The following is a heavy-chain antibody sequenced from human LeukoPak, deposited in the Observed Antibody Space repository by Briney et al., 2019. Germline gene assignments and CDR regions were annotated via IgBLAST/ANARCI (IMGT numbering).Heavy chain of an antibody. D-gene: IGHD6-19*01. J-gene: IGHJ4*02. CDR2: ISPDNGNT. CDR1: GYTFTGYY. CDR3: VRSLLSGGWYDGLGPY. Sequence: ASVKVSCKTSGYTFTGYYIHWVRQAPGQGLEWMGWISPDNGNTNFPQKLQGRVTMTTDTPTSTAYMELRSLRSDDTAVYYCVRSLLSGGWYDGLGPYWGQGTLVTVSS. V-gene: IGHV1-18*04.